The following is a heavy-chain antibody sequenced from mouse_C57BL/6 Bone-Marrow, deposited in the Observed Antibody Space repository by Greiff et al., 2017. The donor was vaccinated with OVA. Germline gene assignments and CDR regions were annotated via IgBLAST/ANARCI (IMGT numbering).Heavy chain of an antibody. J-gene: IGHJ4*01. CDR2: IDPETGGT. V-gene: IGHV1-15*01. CDR1: GYTFTDYE. D-gene: IGHD2-5*01. Sequence: VQLQQSGAELVRPGASVTLSCKASGYTFTDYEMHWVKQTPVHGLELIGAIDPETGGTAYNQKFKGKAILTADKSSSTAYMELRSLTSEDSDVYYCTRGYSNYYAMDYWGQGTSVTVSS. CDR3: TRGYSNYYAMDY.